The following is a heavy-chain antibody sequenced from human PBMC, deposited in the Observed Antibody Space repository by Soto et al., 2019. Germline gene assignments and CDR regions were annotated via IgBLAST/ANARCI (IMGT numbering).Heavy chain of an antibody. CDR3: TGAYYDINGYSLDP. J-gene: IGHJ5*02. D-gene: IGHD3-22*01. CDR2: IYYGGSI. Sequence: QVQLQESGPGLVKPSETLSLTCSVSGGSISSGYWTWIRQPPGKGLEWIGYIYYGGSINYNPSLKSRVIISVDTAKNQFALRLSSVTAADTAVYYCTGAYYDINGYSLDPWGQGTSVTVSS. CDR1: GGSISSGY. V-gene: IGHV4-59*01.